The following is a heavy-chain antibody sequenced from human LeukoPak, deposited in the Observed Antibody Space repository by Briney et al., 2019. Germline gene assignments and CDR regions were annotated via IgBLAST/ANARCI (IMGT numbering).Heavy chain of an antibody. CDR1: GYTFTGYY. CDR3: ARDIVTISPRFGMDV. Sequence: GASVKVSCKASGYTFTGYYMRWVRQAPGQGLEWMGWINPNSGGTNYAQKFQGRVTMTRDTSISTAYMELSRLRSDDTAVYYCARDIVTISPRFGMDVWGQGTTVTVSS. V-gene: IGHV1-2*02. J-gene: IGHJ6*02. CDR2: INPNSGGT. D-gene: IGHD3-10*01.